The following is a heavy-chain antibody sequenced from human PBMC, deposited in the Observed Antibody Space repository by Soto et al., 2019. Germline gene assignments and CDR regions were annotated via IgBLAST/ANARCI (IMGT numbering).Heavy chain of an antibody. V-gene: IGHV1-69*01. CDR3: ARDREDGSGTKYNWFDS. D-gene: IGHD3-10*01. CDR2: TIPIFDTP. Sequence: QMQLVQSGAEVKKPGSSVRVSCKASGGTFGNFGISWVRQAPGQGLEWMGGTIPIFDTPHYAEKFRDRVTISSDATSTAYLELTSLTSEDTATYYCARDREDGSGTKYNWFDSWGQGTLVTVPS. J-gene: IGHJ5*01. CDR1: GGTFGNFG.